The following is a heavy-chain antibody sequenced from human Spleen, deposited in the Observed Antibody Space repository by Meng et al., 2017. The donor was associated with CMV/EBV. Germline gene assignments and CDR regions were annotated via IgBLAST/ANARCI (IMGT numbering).Heavy chain of an antibody. CDR1: GFTFKNNA. V-gene: IGHV3-23*01. CDR2: TGGSGLTS. CDR3: AKSPRFCYGGDCYGTDLLLDY. D-gene: IGHD1-1*01. J-gene: IGHJ4*02. Sequence: GGSLRLSCEASGFTFKNNAMSWVRQAPGKGLEWVAVTGGSGLTSRYADSVKGRFTISRDNSKNTLYLEINSLKVEDTGVYYCAKSPRFCYGGDCYGTDLLLDYWGQGTLVTVSS.